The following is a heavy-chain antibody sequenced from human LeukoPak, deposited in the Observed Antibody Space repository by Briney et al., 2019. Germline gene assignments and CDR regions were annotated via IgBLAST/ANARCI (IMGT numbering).Heavy chain of an antibody. V-gene: IGHV4-59*08. CDR2: ISYSGST. J-gene: IGHJ4*02. CDR1: GGSISSYH. Sequence: PSETLSLTCTVSGGSISSYHWSWIRQPPGKGLEWIGYISYSGSTNYNSSLKSRVTMSVDTSKNQFSLILSSVTAAETAFYYCARHAAGTTYDYWGQGILVTVSS. CDR3: ARHAAGTTYDY. D-gene: IGHD4-17*01.